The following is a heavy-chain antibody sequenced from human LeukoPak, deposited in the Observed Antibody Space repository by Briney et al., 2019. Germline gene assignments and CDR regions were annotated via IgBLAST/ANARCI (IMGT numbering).Heavy chain of an antibody. CDR2: FDPEEGET. Sequence: ASVKVSCKVSGHTLTGLSMHWVRQAPGKGLEWMGGFDPEEGETTYAQKFQGRVTMTADTSTDTAYMDLSSLRSEDTAVYYCTTDLAIAAAGTYTSIDYWGQGTQVTVFS. CDR3: TTDLAIAAAGTYTSIDY. V-gene: IGHV1-24*01. D-gene: IGHD6-13*01. J-gene: IGHJ4*02. CDR1: GHTLTGLS.